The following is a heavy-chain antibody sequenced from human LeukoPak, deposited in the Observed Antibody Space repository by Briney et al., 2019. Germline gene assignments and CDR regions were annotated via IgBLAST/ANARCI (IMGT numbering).Heavy chain of an antibody. J-gene: IGHJ4*02. CDR1: GGSISSYY. D-gene: IGHD3-22*01. Sequence: SETLSLTCTVSGGSISSYYWSWIRQPPGKGLEWIGYIYYSGSTNYNPSLKSRVTISVDTSKNQFSLKLSSVTAADTAVYYCARIDYYDSSGYGDWGQGTLVTVS. CDR3: ARIDYYDSSGYGD. V-gene: IGHV4-59*01. CDR2: IYYSGST.